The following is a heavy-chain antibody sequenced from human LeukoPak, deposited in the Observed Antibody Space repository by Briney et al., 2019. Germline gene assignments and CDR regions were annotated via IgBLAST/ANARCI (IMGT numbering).Heavy chain of an antibody. CDR1: GGSISSSSYY. CDR2: IYYSGST. Sequence: SETLSLTCTVSGGSISSSSYYWGWIRQPPGKGLEWIGSIYYSGSTYYNPPLKSRVTISVDTSKNQFPLKLNSVTAADTAVYYCARGLGIAARPDYWGQGTLVTVSS. D-gene: IGHD6-6*01. J-gene: IGHJ4*02. CDR3: ARGLGIAARPDY. V-gene: IGHV4-39*06.